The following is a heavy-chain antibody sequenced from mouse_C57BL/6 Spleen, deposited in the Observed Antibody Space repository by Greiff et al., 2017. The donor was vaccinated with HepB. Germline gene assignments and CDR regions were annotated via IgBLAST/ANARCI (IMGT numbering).Heavy chain of an antibody. V-gene: IGHV1-64*01. J-gene: IGHJ2*01. Sequence: QVQLQQPGAELVKPGASVKLSCKASGYTFTSYWMHWVKQRPGQGLEWIGMIHPNSGSTNYNEKFKSKATLTVDKSSSTAYMQLSSLTSEDSAVYYCASTGTSGNYFDYWGQGTTLTVSS. CDR3: ASTGTSGNYFDY. CDR2: IHPNSGST. D-gene: IGHD4-1*02. CDR1: GYTFTSYW.